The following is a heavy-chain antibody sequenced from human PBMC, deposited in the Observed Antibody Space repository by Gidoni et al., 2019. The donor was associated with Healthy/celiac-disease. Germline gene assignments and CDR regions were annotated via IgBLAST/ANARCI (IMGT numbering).Heavy chain of an antibody. V-gene: IGHV1-69*06. D-gene: IGHD4-17*01. Sequence: QVQLVQSGAEVKKPGSSVKVSCKASGGTFSSYAISWVRQAPGQGREWMGGIIPIFGTANYADKSTSTAYMELSSLRSEDTAVYYCARVGYGEEDYWGQGTLVTVSS. CDR3: ARVGYGEEDY. CDR1: GGTFSSYA. J-gene: IGHJ4*02. CDR2: IIPIFGTA.